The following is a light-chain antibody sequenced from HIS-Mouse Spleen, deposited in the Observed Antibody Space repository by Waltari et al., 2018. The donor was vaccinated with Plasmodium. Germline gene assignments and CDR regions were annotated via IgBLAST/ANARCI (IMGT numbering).Light chain of an antibody. CDR1: QSISSY. J-gene: IGKJ2*01. Sequence: DIQMTQSPSSLSASLVDRVPITCRASQSISSYLNWYQQKPGKAPKLLIYAASSLQSGVPSRFSGSGSGTDFTLTISSLQPEDFATYYCQQSYSTPYTFGQGTKLEIK. V-gene: IGKV1-39*01. CDR3: QQSYSTPYT. CDR2: AAS.